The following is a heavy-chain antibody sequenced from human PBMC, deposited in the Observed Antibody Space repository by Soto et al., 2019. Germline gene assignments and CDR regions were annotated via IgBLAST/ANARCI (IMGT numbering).Heavy chain of an antibody. D-gene: IGHD3-22*01. CDR1: GGSISRHY. CDR2: IYYSGST. J-gene: IGHJ4*02. CDR3: ARHSDPMIAVHYFDY. Sequence: SETLSLTCTVSGGSISRHYWSWIRQPPGKGLEWIGHIYYSGSTNYNPSLKSRVTISVDTSKNQFSLKLNSVTAADTAVYYWARHSDPMIAVHYFDYWGRGTLVTVS. V-gene: IGHV4-59*08.